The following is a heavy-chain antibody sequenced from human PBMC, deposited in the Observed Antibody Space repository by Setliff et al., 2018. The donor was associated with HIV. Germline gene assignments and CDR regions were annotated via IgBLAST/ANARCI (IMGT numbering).Heavy chain of an antibody. CDR2: ITPSGGSR. Sequence: ASVKVSCKASGYTFSSYSLHWVRQGPGQGLAWMGIITPSGGSRRYAQKFQGRLTMTRDMSSSTVHMDLSSLRPEDTAVYYCARDVDVYDILTGYHFDYWGQGTLVTVSS. V-gene: IGHV1-46*01. CDR1: GYTFSSYS. CDR3: ARDVDVYDILTGYHFDY. D-gene: IGHD3-9*01. J-gene: IGHJ4*02.